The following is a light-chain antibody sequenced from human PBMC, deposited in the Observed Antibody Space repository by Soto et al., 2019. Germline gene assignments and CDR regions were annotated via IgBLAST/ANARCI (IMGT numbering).Light chain of an antibody. J-gene: IGLJ1*01. Sequence: QSVLTQPPSASGTPGQRVTISCSGGSSNIGINTVNWYRQLPGTAPQLLISDNHRRPSGVPDRFSGSKSGTSASLAISGLQSEDEATYFCAAWDVSLKGFVLGTGTKVT. CDR2: DNH. CDR3: AAWDVSLKGFV. CDR1: SSNIGINT. V-gene: IGLV1-44*01.